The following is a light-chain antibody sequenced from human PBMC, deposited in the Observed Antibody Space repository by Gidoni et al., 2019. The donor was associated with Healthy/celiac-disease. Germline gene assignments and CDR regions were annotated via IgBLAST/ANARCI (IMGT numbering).Light chain of an antibody. J-gene: IGLJ3*02. CDR3: SSYTSSSTQV. CDR1: SSDVGGYNY. CDR2: EVS. Sequence: PGQSITISCTGTSSDVGGYNYVSWYQQHPGKAPKLMIYEVSNRPSGVSNRFSGSKSGNTASLTISGLQAEDEADYYCSSYTSSSTQVFGGGTKLXVX. V-gene: IGLV2-14*01.